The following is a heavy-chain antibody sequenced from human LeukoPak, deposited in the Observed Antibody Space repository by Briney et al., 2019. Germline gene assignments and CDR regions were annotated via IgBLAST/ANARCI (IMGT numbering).Heavy chain of an antibody. CDR3: ARVEKIQLWLQADY. J-gene: IGHJ4*02. CDR1: GGSISSYY. D-gene: IGHD5-18*01. V-gene: IGHV4-59*01. Sequence: SETLSLTCTVSGGSISSYYWSWIRQPPGKGLEWIGYIYYSGSTNYNPSLKSRVTISVDTSKNQFSLKLCSVTAADTAVYYCARVEKIQLWLQADYWGQGTLVTVSS. CDR2: IYYSGST.